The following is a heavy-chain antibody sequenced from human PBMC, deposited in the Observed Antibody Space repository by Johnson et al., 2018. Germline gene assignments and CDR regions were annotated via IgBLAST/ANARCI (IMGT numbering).Heavy chain of an antibody. CDR3: ARCPPYSSNWMDAFDV. D-gene: IGHD6-13*01. CDR1: GGSISSGSHY. J-gene: IGHJ3*01. CDR2: IYPSGSP. V-gene: IGHV4-61*02. Sequence: QVQLQESGPGLVKPSVTLALCCTVSGGSISSGSHYWSWIRQPAGKRLEYIGRIYPSGSPKHNPSLQSPAPIALDPSKNQFSLPLNSVTAADTAVYFCARCPPYSSNWMDAFDVWGQWTMVTVSS.